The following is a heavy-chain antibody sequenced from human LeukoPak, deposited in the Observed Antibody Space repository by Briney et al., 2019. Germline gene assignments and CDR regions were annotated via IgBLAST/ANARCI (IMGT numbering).Heavy chain of an antibody. CDR1: GGSISSSSYY. CDR3: ATLAAAGTWPLFDY. Sequence: KPSETLSLTCTVSGGSISSSSYYWGWIRQPPGKGLEWIGSIYYSGSTYYNPSLKSRVTISVDTSKNQFSLKLSSVTAADTAVYYCATLAAAGTWPLFDYWGQGTLVTVSS. CDR2: IYYSGST. V-gene: IGHV4-39*01. D-gene: IGHD6-13*01. J-gene: IGHJ4*02.